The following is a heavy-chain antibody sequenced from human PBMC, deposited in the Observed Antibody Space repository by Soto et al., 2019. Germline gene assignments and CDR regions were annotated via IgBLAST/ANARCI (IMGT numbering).Heavy chain of an antibody. CDR3: ARSYCGGDCSDPYYFDY. CDR1: GYSFNSYW. Sequence: GESLKISCKGSGYSFNSYWIGWVRQMPGKGLEWMGIIYPGDSDTRYSPSFQGQVTISADKSISTAYLQWSSLKASDTAMYYCARSYCGGDCSDPYYFDYWGQGTLVTVSS. V-gene: IGHV5-51*01. CDR2: IYPGDSDT. D-gene: IGHD2-21*02. J-gene: IGHJ4*02.